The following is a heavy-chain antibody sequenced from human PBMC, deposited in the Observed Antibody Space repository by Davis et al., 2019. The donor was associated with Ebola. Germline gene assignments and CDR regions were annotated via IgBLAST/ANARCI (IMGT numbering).Heavy chain of an antibody. J-gene: IGHJ3*02. CDR3: AKDDYLQRWGGFDI. CDR2: IWYDGSNK. CDR1: GFTFSDHY. V-gene: IGHV3-30*02. D-gene: IGHD3-16*01. Sequence: GESLKISCAASGFTFSDHYMDWVRQAPGKGLEWVAFIWYDGSNKYYADSVKGRFTISRDSSKNTLYLQMNSLRAEDTAVYYCAKDDYLQRWGGFDIWGQGTLVTVSS.